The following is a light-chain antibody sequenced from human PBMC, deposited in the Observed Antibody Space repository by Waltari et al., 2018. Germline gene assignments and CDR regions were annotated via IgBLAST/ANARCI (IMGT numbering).Light chain of an antibody. CDR2: GAS. CDR3: QQYGGPPWT. CDR1: QSVSNNY. Sequence: VLSQSPGTLSLSPGERATLSCRASQSVSNNYLAWHQQKPGQAPRLLIYGASSRATGIPDRFSGSGSGTDFTLTITKLEPEDFAVYFCQQYGGPPWTFGQGTKVEIK. J-gene: IGKJ1*01. V-gene: IGKV3-20*01.